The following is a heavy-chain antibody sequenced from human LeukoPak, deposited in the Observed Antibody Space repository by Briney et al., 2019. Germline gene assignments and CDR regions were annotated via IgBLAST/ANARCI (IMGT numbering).Heavy chain of an antibody. CDR3: ARGYGSGSYLY. J-gene: IGHJ4*02. CDR2: INWNGGST. V-gene: IGHV3-20*04. D-gene: IGHD3-10*01. CDR1: AFTFDYNG. Sequence: GVSLTLSCAASAFTFDYNGMIWVPQAPGKGLEWVSGINWNGGSTGYADSVKGRFTISRDNAKNSLYLQMNSLRAEDTALYYCARGYGSGSYLYWGQGTLVSVSS.